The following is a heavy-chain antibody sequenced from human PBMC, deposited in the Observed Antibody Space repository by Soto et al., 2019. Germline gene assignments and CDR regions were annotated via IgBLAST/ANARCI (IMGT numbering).Heavy chain of an antibody. CDR1: GGPISSGGYY. V-gene: IGHV4-31*03. CDR2: IYYSGST. D-gene: IGHD4-17*01. J-gene: IGHJ6*02. Sequence: TLSLTCTVSGGPISSGGYYWSWIRQHPGKGLEWIGYIYYSGSTYYNPSLKSRVTISVDTSKNQFSLKLSSVTAADTAVYYCARDLSYGDYGDYYGMDVWGQGTTVTSP. CDR3: ARDLSYGDYGDYYGMDV.